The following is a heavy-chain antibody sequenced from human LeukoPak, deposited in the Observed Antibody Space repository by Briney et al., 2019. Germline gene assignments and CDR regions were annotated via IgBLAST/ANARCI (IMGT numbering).Heavy chain of an antibody. D-gene: IGHD3-3*01. V-gene: IGHV1-46*01. CDR3: ARETTQTYDFWSGFYSDNWFDP. J-gene: IGHJ5*02. CDR1: GYSFTSNY. Sequence: ASVKVSCKASGYSFTSNYIHWVRQAPGQGLEWMGMIYPRDGSTSYAQKFQGRVTMTRDTSISTAYMELSRLRSDDTAVYYCARETTQTYDFWSGFYSDNWFDPWGQGTLVTVSS. CDR2: IYPRDGST.